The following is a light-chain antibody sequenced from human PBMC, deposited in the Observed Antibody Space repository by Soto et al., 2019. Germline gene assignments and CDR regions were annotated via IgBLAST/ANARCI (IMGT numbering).Light chain of an antibody. CDR2: GAS. V-gene: IGKV3-20*01. CDR1: QSVSSSS. J-gene: IGKJ2*01. Sequence: EIVLTQSPGTLSLSPGERATLSCRASQSVSSSSLAWYQQKPGQAPRLLIYGASSRATGTPDRFSGSGSGTAFTLTISRLEPEDFAVFYCPQYGSSPYTFGQGTKLEIK. CDR3: PQYGSSPYT.